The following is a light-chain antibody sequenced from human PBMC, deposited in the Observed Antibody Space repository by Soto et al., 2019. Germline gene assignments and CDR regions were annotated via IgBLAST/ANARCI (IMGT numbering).Light chain of an antibody. Sequence: DIQMTQSPSTLSASIGDRVTVTCRASQSIGDWLAWYQQKPGKAPKLLIYQASSLESGVPSRFSGSGFGTEFTFTISSLQPDDFATYYCHQYNTISTFGQGTKLEIK. CDR1: QSIGDW. CDR2: QAS. V-gene: IGKV1-5*03. CDR3: HQYNTIST. J-gene: IGKJ2*01.